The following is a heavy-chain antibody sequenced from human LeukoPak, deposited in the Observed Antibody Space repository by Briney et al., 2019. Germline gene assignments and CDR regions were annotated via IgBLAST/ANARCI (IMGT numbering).Heavy chain of an antibody. D-gene: IGHD6-13*01. V-gene: IGHV1-2*06. CDR2: INPNSGGT. Sequence: ASVKVSCKASGYTFTGYYMHWVRQAPGQGLEWMGRINPNSGGTDYAQKFQGRVTMTRDTSISTAYMELSRLRSDDTAVYCCARGAKASSSWYLDYWGQGTLVTVSS. CDR3: ARGAKASSSWYLDY. J-gene: IGHJ4*02. CDR1: GYTFTGYY.